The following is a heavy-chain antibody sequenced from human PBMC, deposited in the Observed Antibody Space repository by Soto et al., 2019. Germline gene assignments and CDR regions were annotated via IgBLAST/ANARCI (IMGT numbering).Heavy chain of an antibody. Sequence: ASVKVSCKASGYTFTSSDINWVRQATGQGLEWMGWMNPNSGNTSYAQKFQGRITMTTDTSMSTAYMELSSLSSDDTAVYYCARDSFDYYDSSGYYFDYWGQGTLVTVSS. CDR1: GYTFTSSD. J-gene: IGHJ4*02. CDR2: MNPNSGNT. V-gene: IGHV1-8*01. D-gene: IGHD3-22*01. CDR3: ARDSFDYYDSSGYYFDY.